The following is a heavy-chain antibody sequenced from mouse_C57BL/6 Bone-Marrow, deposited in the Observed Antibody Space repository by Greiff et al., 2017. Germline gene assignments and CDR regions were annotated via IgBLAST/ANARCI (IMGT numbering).Heavy chain of an antibody. Sequence: EVQLQQSGAELAKPGASVKLSCTASGFNFKDDYMHWVKQRPEQGLEWIGWIDPENGDTEYASKFQGKATITADTSSNTAYRQLSSLTSGDTAVYYCTYGYDWFAYWGQGTLVTVSA. J-gene: IGHJ3*01. CDR2: IDPENGDT. V-gene: IGHV14-4*01. D-gene: IGHD2-2*01. CDR1: GFNFKDDY. CDR3: TYGYDWFAY.